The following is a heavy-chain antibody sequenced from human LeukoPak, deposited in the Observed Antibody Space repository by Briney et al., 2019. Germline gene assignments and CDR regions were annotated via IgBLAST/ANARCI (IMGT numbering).Heavy chain of an antibody. CDR2: ISAYNGNT. D-gene: IGHD2-15*01. Sequence: GASVKVSCKASGYTFTSYGISWVRQAPGQGLEWMGWISAYNGNTNYAQKLQGRVTMTTDTSTSTAYMELRSLRSDDTAVYYCARYDCSGGSCYIFDYWGQGTLVTVSS. J-gene: IGHJ4*02. CDR3: ARYDCSGGSCYIFDY. CDR1: GYTFTSYG. V-gene: IGHV1-18*01.